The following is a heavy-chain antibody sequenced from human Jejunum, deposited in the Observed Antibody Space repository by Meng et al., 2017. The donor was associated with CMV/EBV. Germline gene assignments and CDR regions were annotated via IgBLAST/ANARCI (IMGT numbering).Heavy chain of an antibody. Sequence: SIPGSTYYWGWIRQPPGKGLEWIGSIYYSGDISYNPSLKSRVTISVDLSKNQISLKLRSVTAADTAVYYCARDRDTVMVQGFSDPWGQGTLVTVSS. J-gene: IGHJ5*02. V-gene: IGHV4-39*07. CDR1: SIPGSTYY. CDR3: ARDRDTVMVQGFSDP. D-gene: IGHD3-10*01. CDR2: IYYSGDI.